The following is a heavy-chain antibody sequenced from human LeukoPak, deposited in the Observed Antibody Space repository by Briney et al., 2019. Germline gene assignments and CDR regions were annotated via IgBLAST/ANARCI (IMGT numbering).Heavy chain of an antibody. J-gene: IGHJ4*02. CDR3: AKDFLGYYGSGSYYVQRFFDY. V-gene: IGHV3-23*01. D-gene: IGHD3-10*01. CDR1: GFTFNKFA. CDR2: ISGSGSNT. Sequence: GGSLRLSCAASGFTFNKFAMSWVRQAPGKGLEWVSSISGSGSNTYYADSAKGRITISRDNSENTLYLQMNSLRAEDTAVYYCAKDFLGYYGSGSYYVQRFFDYWGQGTLVTVSS.